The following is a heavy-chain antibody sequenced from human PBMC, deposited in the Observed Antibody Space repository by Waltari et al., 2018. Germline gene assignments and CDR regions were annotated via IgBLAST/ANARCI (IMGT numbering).Heavy chain of an antibody. D-gene: IGHD2-15*01. Sequence: EVQLVQSGAEVKKPGESLKISCKGSGYSFTSYWIGWVRQMPGKGLEWMGIIYPVDSDTRYSPSFQGQVTISADKSISTAYLQWSSLKASDTAMYYCARQMSVKDRYYYYMDVWGKGTTVTVSS. V-gene: IGHV5-51*01. J-gene: IGHJ6*03. CDR2: IYPVDSDT. CDR1: GYSFTSYW. CDR3: ARQMSVKDRYYYYMDV.